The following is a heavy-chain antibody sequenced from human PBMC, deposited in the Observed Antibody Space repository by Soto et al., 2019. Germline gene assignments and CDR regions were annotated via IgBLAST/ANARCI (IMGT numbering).Heavy chain of an antibody. V-gene: IGHV3-23*01. J-gene: IGHJ5*02. Sequence: GGSLRLSCAASGFTFSSYAMSWVRQAPGKGLEWVSAISGSGGSTYYADSVKGRFSISRDNSKNTLYLQMNSLRAEDTAVYYCAKDRVGATPLYWFDPWGQGTLVTVSS. CDR1: GFTFSSYA. D-gene: IGHD1-26*01. CDR2: ISGSGGST. CDR3: AKDRVGATPLYWFDP.